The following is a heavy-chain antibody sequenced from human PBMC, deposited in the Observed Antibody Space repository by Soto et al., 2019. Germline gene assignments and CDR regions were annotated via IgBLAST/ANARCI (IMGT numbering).Heavy chain of an antibody. J-gene: IGHJ4*02. V-gene: IGHV4-39*01. CDR3: ARHGSY. Sequence: SETLSLTXTVSGVSITTTSYYWGWIRQPPGKGLEWIGSVYFSGTTYYNPSLKSRVTISVDTSKNHFSLRLSSVTAADTAIYYCARHGSYWGQGTLVTVSS. CDR1: GVSITTTSYY. CDR2: VYFSGTT.